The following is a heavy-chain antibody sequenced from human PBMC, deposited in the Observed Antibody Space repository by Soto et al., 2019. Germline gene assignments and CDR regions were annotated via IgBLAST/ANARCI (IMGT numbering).Heavy chain of an antibody. V-gene: IGHV5-51*01. CDR2: IYPGDSDT. Sequence: GESLKISCKGSGYSFTSYWIGWVRQMPGKGLEWMGIIYPGDSDTRYSPSFQGQVTISADKSISTAYLQWSSLKASDTAMYYCARELVVAATTYYYYYGMDVWGQGTTVTVSS. J-gene: IGHJ6*02. CDR1: GYSFTSYW. CDR3: ARELVVAATTYYYYYGMDV. D-gene: IGHD2-15*01.